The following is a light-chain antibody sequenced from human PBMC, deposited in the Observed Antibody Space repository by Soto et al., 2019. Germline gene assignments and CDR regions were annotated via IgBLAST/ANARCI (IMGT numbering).Light chain of an antibody. Sequence: DIQLTQSPSSLSAYVGDRVTIACRASQTIDIYLNWYQQKPGRVPNLLIYRASSLQSGVPARFSGHGSGTNFSLTISSLQPEDFATCFCQQSYSTPRVTFGPGTTVDIK. V-gene: IGKV1-39*01. CDR3: QQSYSTPRVT. J-gene: IGKJ3*01. CDR2: RAS. CDR1: QTIDIY.